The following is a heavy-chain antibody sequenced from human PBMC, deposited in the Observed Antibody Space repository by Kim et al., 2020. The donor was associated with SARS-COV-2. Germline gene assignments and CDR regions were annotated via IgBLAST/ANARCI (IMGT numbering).Heavy chain of an antibody. Sequence: GGSLRLSCAASGFTFSSYAMSWVRQAPGKGLEWVSAISGSGGSTYYADSVKGRFTISRDNSKNTLYLQMNSLRAEDTAVYYCAKDTAVVVPGYYYGMDVWGQGTTVTVSS. CDR1: GFTFSSYA. D-gene: IGHD2-2*01. CDR2: ISGSGGST. J-gene: IGHJ6*02. V-gene: IGHV3-23*01. CDR3: AKDTAVVVPGYYYGMDV.